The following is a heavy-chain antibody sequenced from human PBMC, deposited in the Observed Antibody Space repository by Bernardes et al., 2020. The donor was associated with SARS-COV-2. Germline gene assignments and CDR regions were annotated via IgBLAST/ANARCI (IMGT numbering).Heavy chain of an antibody. CDR2: IYYSGSS. D-gene: IGHD3-16*01. V-gene: IGHV4-30-4*01. J-gene: IGHJ4*02. Sequence: SETLSLTCTVSGGSVSSGDYYWSWIRQPPGKGLEWIGYIYYSGSSYYNPSLQSRLTISVDTSKNQFSLKLSSGTAADTAIYYCAREFREVMALVDYWGQGALVTVS. CDR3: AREFREVMALVDY. CDR1: GGSVSSGDYY.